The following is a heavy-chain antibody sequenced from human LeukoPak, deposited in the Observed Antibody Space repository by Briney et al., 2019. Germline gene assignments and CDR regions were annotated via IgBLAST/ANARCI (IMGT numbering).Heavy chain of an antibody. D-gene: IGHD2-8*01. CDR2: IYYSGST. V-gene: IGHV4-31*02. CDR1: Y. CDR3: ARLYDSFRAFDI. Sequence: YWIGWVRRMPGKGLEGIGYIYYSGSTYYNPSLKSRVTISVDTSKNQFSLKLNSVTAADTAVYYCARLYDSFRAFDIWGQGTIITVSS. J-gene: IGHJ3*02.